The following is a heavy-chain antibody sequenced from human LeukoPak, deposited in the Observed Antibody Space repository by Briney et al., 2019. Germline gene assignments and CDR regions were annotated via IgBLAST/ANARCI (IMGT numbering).Heavy chain of an antibody. CDR2: IKGDGSEK. CDR1: GFTFSKHS. Sequence: GGSLRLSCAASGFTFSKHSMSWVRQAPGKGLEWVASIKGDGSEKYYVDSVKGRFTISRDNAKNSLYLQMNSLRAEDTAVYHCVREASGGTKGVSGTFDIWGQETLVTVSS. D-gene: IGHD6-13*01. V-gene: IGHV3-7*01. J-gene: IGHJ3*02. CDR3: VREASGGTKGVSGTFDI.